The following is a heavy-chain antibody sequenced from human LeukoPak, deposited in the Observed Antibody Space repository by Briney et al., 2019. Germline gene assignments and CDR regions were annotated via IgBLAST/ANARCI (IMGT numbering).Heavy chain of an antibody. Sequence: GGSLRLSCAASGFTFSSYAMSWVRQAPGKGLEWVSAISGSGGSTYYADSVKGRFTISRDNSKNTLYLQMNSLRAEDTAIYYCARDRGGGVGTLANWGQGTLVTVSS. CDR2: ISGSGGST. D-gene: IGHD1-1*01. J-gene: IGHJ4*02. CDR1: GFTFSSYA. CDR3: ARDRGGGVGTLAN. V-gene: IGHV3-23*01.